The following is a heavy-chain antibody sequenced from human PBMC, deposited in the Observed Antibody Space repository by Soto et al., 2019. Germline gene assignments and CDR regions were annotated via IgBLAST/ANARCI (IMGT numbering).Heavy chain of an antibody. Sequence: PGGSLRLSCAASGFTFSSYWMTWVRQAPGKGLEWVASIKQDGSEKYYVDSVKGRFTISRDNAKNSLYLQMNSLRAADTAVYSCARVGPYSSSWPFDSWGQGTLVTVSS. CDR2: IKQDGSEK. CDR3: ARVGPYSSSWPFDS. D-gene: IGHD6-13*01. CDR1: GFTFSSYW. J-gene: IGHJ4*02. V-gene: IGHV3-7*01.